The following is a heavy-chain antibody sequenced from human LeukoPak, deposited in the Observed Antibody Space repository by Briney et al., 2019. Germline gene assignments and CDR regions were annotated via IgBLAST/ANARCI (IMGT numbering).Heavy chain of an antibody. D-gene: IGHD3-22*01. CDR3: ASQGIGTRDSSGYYYVGFDAFDI. CDR1: GYSFTSYW. Sequence: GESLKISCKGSGYSFTSYWIGWVRQMPGKGLEWMGIIYPGDSDTRYSPSFQGQVTISADKSISTAYLQWSSLKASDTAMYYCASQGIGTRDSSGYYYVGFDAFDIWGQGTMVTVSS. J-gene: IGHJ3*02. CDR2: IYPGDSDT. V-gene: IGHV5-51*01.